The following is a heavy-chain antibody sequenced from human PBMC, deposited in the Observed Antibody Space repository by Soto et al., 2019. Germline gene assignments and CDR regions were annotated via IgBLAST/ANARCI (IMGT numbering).Heavy chain of an antibody. J-gene: IGHJ4*02. Sequence: GSVKVSFKTCGYPFTSYAMHLVRQAPGQSLEWMGWMNAGNGNTKYSQKFQGRVTITRDTSASTAYMELSSLRSEDTAVYYCARDLYYYDSSGYSYWGQGTMVTVSS. CDR2: MNAGNGNT. D-gene: IGHD3-22*01. CDR3: ARDLYYYDSSGYSY. V-gene: IGHV1-3*01. CDR1: GYPFTSYA.